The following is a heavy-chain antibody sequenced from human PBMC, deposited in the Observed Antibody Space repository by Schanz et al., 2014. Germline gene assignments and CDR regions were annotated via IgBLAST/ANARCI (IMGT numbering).Heavy chain of an antibody. V-gene: IGHV1-69*04. D-gene: IGHD6-13*01. CDR1: GDTLSSYG. CDR3: AGATYSSSWYGGSEYFQH. CDR2: IIPNLGSA. J-gene: IGHJ1*01. Sequence: QVQLVQSGAEVKKPGSSVTVSCKASGDTLSSYGISWVRQAPGQGLEWMGRIIPNLGSANYAQKFQGRVTITADKSTSTVYMELSSLRSEDTAVYYCAGATYSSSWYGGSEYFQHWGQGTLVTVSS.